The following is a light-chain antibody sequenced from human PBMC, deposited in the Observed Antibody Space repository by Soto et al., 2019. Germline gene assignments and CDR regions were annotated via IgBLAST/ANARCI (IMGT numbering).Light chain of an antibody. V-gene: IGKV1-27*01. CDR1: QGTTTY. CDR2: TAS. CDR3: QNYNSAPLT. Sequence: DIPMTQSPSSLSASVGDRVTITCRASQGTTTYLAWYQQKPGKVPKLLIYTASTLQSGVPSRFSGSGSGTDFTLTISSLQPEDVATYYCQNYNSAPLTFGGGTKVEI. J-gene: IGKJ4*01.